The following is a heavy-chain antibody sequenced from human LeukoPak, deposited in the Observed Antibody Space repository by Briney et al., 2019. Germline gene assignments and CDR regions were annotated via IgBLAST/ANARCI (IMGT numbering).Heavy chain of an antibody. CDR3: ARDTLGYCSGGSCYSRWFDP. J-gene: IGHJ5*02. Sequence: SETLSLTCTVSGGSISSYYWSWIRQPPGKGLEWIGYIYYSGSTNYNPSLKSRVTISVDTSKNQFSLKLSSVTAADTAVYYCARDTLGYCSGGSCYSRWFDPWGQGTMVTVSP. CDR2: IYYSGST. D-gene: IGHD2-15*01. V-gene: IGHV4-59*01. CDR1: GGSISSYY.